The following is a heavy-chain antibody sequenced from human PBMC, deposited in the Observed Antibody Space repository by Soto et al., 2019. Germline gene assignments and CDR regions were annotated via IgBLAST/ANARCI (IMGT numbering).Heavy chain of an antibody. V-gene: IGHV4-34*01. CDR3: ARGHQRRIVVVVAALNWFDP. CDR2: INHSGST. D-gene: IGHD2-15*01. CDR1: GGSFSGYY. Sequence: SETLSLTCAVYGGSFSGYYWSWIRQPPGKGLEWIGEINHSGSTNYNPSLKSRVTISVDTSKNQFSLKLSSVTAADTAVYYCARGHQRRIVVVVAALNWFDPWGQGTLVTVSS. J-gene: IGHJ5*02.